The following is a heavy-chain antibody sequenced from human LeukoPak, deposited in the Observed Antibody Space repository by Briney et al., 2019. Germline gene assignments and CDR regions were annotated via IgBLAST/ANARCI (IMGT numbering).Heavy chain of an antibody. V-gene: IGHV3-48*04. Sequence: GESLRLSCAASAFTFSSYSMNWVRQAPGKGLEWVSCISSSGSSIYYADSVKGRFTMSRDNAKNSLFLQMNSLRAEDTAVYYCARVEQQLVRGYWGQGTLVTVSS. CDR3: ARVEQQLVRGY. CDR1: AFTFSSYS. D-gene: IGHD6-13*01. J-gene: IGHJ4*02. CDR2: ISSSGSSI.